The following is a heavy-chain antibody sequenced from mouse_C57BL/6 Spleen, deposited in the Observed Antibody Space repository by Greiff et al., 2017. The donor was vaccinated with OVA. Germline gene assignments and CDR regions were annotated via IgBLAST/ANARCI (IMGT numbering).Heavy chain of an antibody. D-gene: IGHD1-1*01. CDR3: AKTFGPTVGTKDFGG. CDR2: INPNNGGT. V-gene: IGHV1-26*01. CDR1: GYTFTDYY. J-gene: IGHJ1*03. Sequence: EVQLQQSGPELVKPGASVKISCKASGYTFTDYYMNWVKQSHGKSLEWIGDINPNNGGTSYNQKFKGKATLTVDKSSSTAYMELRSLTSEDSAVYSLAKTFGPTVGTKDFGGRGTGTTV.